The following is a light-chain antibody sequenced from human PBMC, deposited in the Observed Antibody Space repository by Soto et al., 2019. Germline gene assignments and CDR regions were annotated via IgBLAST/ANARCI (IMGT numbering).Light chain of an antibody. CDR3: QHRSNWPWT. J-gene: IGKJ1*01. CDR2: GAS. Sequence: IVLSQSPATLSLSPGERATLSCRASQSVRSNLTWYQQKPGQAPRLLIYGASNRATGIPARFSGGGSGTDFTLTISSLDPAEFAVYYCQHRSNWPWTFGQGTKVEIQ. V-gene: IGKV3-11*01. CDR1: QSVRSN.